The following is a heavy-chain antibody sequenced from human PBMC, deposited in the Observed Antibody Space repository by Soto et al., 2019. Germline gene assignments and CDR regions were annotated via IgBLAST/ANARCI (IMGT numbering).Heavy chain of an antibody. V-gene: IGHV4-34*01. CDR2: INHSGST. CDR3: ARARAYCSGGSCYWSNFDY. D-gene: IGHD2-15*01. J-gene: IGHJ4*02. CDR1: GGSFSGYY. Sequence: PSDTLSLTCAVYGGSFSGYYWSWIRQPPGKGLEWIGEINHSGSTNYNPSLKSRVTISVDTSKNQFSLKLSSVTAADTAVYYCARARAYCSGGSCYWSNFDYWGQGTLVTVSS.